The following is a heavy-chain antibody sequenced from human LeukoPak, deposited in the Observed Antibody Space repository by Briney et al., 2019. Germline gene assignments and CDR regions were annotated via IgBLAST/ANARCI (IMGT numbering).Heavy chain of an antibody. CDR1: GFTFSGSA. J-gene: IGHJ6*03. Sequence: GGSLGLSCAASGFTFSGSAMHWVRQASGKGLEWVGRTRSKANSYATAYAASVKGRFTISRDDSKNTAYLQMNSLKTEDTAVYYCTRHIRDIVVVPAAPSVNYYYYMDVWGKGTTVTVSS. CDR2: TRSKANSYAT. D-gene: IGHD2-2*01. V-gene: IGHV3-73*01. CDR3: TRHIRDIVVVPAAPSVNYYYYMDV.